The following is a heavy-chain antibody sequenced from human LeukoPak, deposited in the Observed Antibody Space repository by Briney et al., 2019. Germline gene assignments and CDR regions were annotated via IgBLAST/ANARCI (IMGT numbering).Heavy chain of an antibody. CDR3: AKDIVVVPAAPSYYYYYGMDV. CDR1: GFTFSSYG. Sequence: GGSLRLSCAASGFTFSSYGMPWVRQAPGKGLEWVAVISYDGSNKYYADSVKGRFTISRDNSKNTLYLQMNSLRAEDTAVYYCAKDIVVVPAAPSYYYYYGMDVWGQGTTVTVSS. J-gene: IGHJ6*02. CDR2: ISYDGSNK. V-gene: IGHV3-30*18. D-gene: IGHD2-2*01.